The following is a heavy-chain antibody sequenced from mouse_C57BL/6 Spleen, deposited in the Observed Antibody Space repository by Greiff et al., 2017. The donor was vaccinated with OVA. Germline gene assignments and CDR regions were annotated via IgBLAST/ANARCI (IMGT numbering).Heavy chain of an antibody. D-gene: IGHD2-3*01. J-gene: IGHJ2*01. CDR3: ARHEDGYYFDY. V-gene: IGHV5-6*01. CDR1: GFTFSSYG. Sequence: EVNVVESGGDLVKPGGSLKLSCAASGFTFSSYGMSWVRQTPDKRLEWVATISSGGSYTYYPDSVKGRFTISRDNAKNTLYLQMSSLKSEDTAMYYCARHEDGYYFDYWGQGTTLTVSS. CDR2: ISSGGSYT.